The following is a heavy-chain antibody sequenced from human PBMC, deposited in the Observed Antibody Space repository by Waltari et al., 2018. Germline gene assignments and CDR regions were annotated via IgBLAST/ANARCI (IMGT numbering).Heavy chain of an antibody. CDR1: GGTFSSYA. V-gene: IGHV1-69*12. J-gene: IGHJ4*02. Sequence: QVQLVQSGAEVKKPGSSVKVSCKASGGTFSSYAISWVRQAPGQGLEWMGGLIPIFGTANYAQKFQGRVTLTADESTSTAYMGLSSLRSEDTAVYYCAGLGSRFRDGYKWGGGIYWGQGTLVTVSS. CDR3: AGLGSRFRDGYKWGGGIY. CDR2: LIPIFGTA. D-gene: IGHD5-12*01.